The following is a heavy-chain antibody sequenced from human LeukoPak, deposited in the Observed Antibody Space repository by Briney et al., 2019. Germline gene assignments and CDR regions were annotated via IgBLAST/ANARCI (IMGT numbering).Heavy chain of an antibody. J-gene: IGHJ4*02. CDR3: ARDGSYESSPN. V-gene: IGHV7-4-1*02. D-gene: IGHD3-3*01. Sequence: ASVKVSCKASGYSFVLYGISWVRQAPGQGPEWMGWISTYNGNTKYAQGFTGRFVFSLDTSVSTAYLQISSLKAEDTAVYYCARDGSYESSPNWGQGTLVTVSS. CDR1: GYSFVLYG. CDR2: ISTYNGNT.